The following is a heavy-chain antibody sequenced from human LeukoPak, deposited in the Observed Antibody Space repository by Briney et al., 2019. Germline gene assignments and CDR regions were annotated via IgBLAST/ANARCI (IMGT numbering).Heavy chain of an antibody. V-gene: IGHV3-23*01. CDR3: AKRGVVIRVILVGFYKEAYYFDS. J-gene: IGHJ4*02. CDR1: GITLSNYG. D-gene: IGHD3-22*01. Sequence: GGSLRLSCAVSGITLSNYGMSWVRKAPGKGLEWVAGMSGSGGGTNYADSVKGRFTVSRDNSKNTLYLQMKSLRAEGTAVYFCAKRGVVIRVILVGFYKEAYYFDSWGQGALVTVS. CDR2: MSGSGGGT.